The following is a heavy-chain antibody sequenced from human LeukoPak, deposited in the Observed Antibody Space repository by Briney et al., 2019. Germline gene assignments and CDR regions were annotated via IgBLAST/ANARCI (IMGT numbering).Heavy chain of an antibody. CDR3: AKANSGSWKSGWFDP. CDR1: GFTFSSYG. CDR2: IWYDGSNK. J-gene: IGHJ5*02. Sequence: GRSLRLSCAASGFTFSSYGMHWVRQAPGKGLEWVAVIWYDGSNKYYADSVKGRFTISRDNSKNTLYLQMNNLRAEDTAIYYCAKANSGSWKSGWFDPWGQGTLVTVSS. V-gene: IGHV3-33*06. D-gene: IGHD6-19*01.